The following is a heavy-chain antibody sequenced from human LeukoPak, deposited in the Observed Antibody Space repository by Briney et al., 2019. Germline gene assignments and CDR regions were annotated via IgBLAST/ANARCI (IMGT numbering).Heavy chain of an antibody. CDR2: IYHSGST. CDR1: GGSISSGGYY. Sequence: SQTLSLTCTVSGGSISSGGYYWRWIRQPPGKGLEWIGYIYHSGSTYYNPSLKSRVTISVDGSKNQFSLKLSSVTAADTAVYYCARDGDYNSGAFDIWGQGTMVTVSS. D-gene: IGHD5-24*01. V-gene: IGHV4-30-2*01. J-gene: IGHJ3*02. CDR3: ARDGDYNSGAFDI.